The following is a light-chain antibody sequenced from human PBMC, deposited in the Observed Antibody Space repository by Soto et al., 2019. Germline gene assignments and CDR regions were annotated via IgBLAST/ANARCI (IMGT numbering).Light chain of an antibody. CDR1: SSDVGGYNY. Sequence: QSVLTQPASVSGSPGQSITISCTGTSSDVGGYNYVSWYQQHPGKAPKLMIYEVSNRPSGVSNRFSGPKSGNTAFLTISGLQAEDEADYYCSSYTSSSTLVVFGGGTKVTVL. CDR2: EVS. CDR3: SSYTSSSTLVV. V-gene: IGLV2-14*01. J-gene: IGLJ2*01.